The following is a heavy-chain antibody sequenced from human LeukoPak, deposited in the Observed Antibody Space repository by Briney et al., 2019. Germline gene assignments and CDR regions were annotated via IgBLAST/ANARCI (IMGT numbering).Heavy chain of an antibody. Sequence: SETLSLTCTVSGGSISSYYWSWIRQPPGKGLGWIGYIYYSGSTNYNPSLKSRVTISVDTSKNQFSLKLSSVTAADTAVYYCARELCSGGSCRRPTEFDPWGQGTLVIVSS. J-gene: IGHJ5*02. D-gene: IGHD2-15*01. CDR1: GGSISSYY. CDR2: IYYSGST. V-gene: IGHV4-59*12. CDR3: ARELCSGGSCRRPTEFDP.